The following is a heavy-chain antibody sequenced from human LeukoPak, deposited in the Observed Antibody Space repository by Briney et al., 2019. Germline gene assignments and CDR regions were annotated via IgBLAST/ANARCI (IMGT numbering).Heavy chain of an antibody. J-gene: IGHJ6*02. CDR3: AQLGYYGMDV. CDR1: GGSISSGGYS. V-gene: IGHV4-30-2*01. CDR2: IYHSGST. Sequence: SETLSLTCAVSGGSISSGGYSWSWIRQPPGKGLEWIGYIYHSGSTYYNPSLKSRVTISVDRSKNQFSLKLSSVTAADTAVYYCAQLGYYGMDVWGQGTTVTVSS. D-gene: IGHD6-6*01.